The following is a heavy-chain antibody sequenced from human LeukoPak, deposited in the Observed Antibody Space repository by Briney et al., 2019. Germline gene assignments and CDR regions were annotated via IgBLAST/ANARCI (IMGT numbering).Heavy chain of an antibody. V-gene: IGHV3-66*04. CDR1: GFTVSSNF. CDR3: ARHDSSGYPGRLHGMVV. D-gene: IGHD3-22*01. CDR2: LYSGGST. Sequence: GGSLRLSCAASGFTVSSNFMSWVRQAPGKGLESVSVLYSGGSTYYAESVKGRFTISRDNSKNTLYLQLNSLRAEDTAVYYCARHDSSGYPGRLHGMVVWGQGTTVTASS. J-gene: IGHJ6*02.